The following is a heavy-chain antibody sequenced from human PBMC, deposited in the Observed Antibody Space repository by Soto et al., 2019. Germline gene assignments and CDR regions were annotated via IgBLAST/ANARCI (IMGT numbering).Heavy chain of an antibody. CDR3: ARTIAVAGNFDY. CDR2: IYYSGST. D-gene: IGHD6-19*01. J-gene: IGHJ4*02. CDR1: GGSISSGGYY. V-gene: IGHV4-31*03. Sequence: ASETLSPTCTVSGGSISSGGYYWSWIRQHPGKGLGWIGYIYYSGSTYYNPSLKSRVTISVDTSKNQFSLKLSSVTAADTAVYYCARTIAVAGNFDYWGQGTLVTVSS.